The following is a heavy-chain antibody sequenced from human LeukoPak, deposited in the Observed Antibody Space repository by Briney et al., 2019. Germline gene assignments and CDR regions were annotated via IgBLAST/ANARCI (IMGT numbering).Heavy chain of an antibody. Sequence: GGSLRLSCAASGFTFNNYEMNWVRQARGKGLEWISYISTDGTMAYYAASVKGRFTISRDNAKNSLYLQMNSLRADDTAVYYCARETIDCGGDCYDYWGQGTLATVSS. J-gene: IGHJ4*02. CDR2: ISTDGTMA. CDR3: ARETIDCGGDCYDY. D-gene: IGHD2-21*01. V-gene: IGHV3-48*03. CDR1: GFTFNNYE.